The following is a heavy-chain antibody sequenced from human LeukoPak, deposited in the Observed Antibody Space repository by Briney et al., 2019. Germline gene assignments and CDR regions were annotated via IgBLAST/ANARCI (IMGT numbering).Heavy chain of an antibody. J-gene: IGHJ3*01. Sequence: GRSLRLSCAASGFTFSGYTMHWVRQAPGKGLEWVAFISSDGRYKSYADSVKGRFTISRDNAKDTLYLQMNSLRVEDTAVYYCTRGGWYLYNSLDFWGQGTLVTVSS. V-gene: IGHV3-30*04. CDR1: GFTFSGYT. CDR3: TRGGWYLYNSLDF. D-gene: IGHD6-19*01. CDR2: ISSDGRYK.